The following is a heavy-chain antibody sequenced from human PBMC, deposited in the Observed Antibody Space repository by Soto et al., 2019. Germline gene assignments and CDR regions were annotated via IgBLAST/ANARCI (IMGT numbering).Heavy chain of an antibody. Sequence: GGSLRLSCAASGFTFSDYYMSWIRQAPGKGLEWVSYISSSGSTIYYADSVKGRFTISRDNAKNSLYLQMNSLRAEDTAVYYCARDSLYGVNPPYDYWGQGTLVTVSS. J-gene: IGHJ4*02. V-gene: IGHV3-11*01. CDR2: ISSSGSTI. CDR3: ARDSLYGVNPPYDY. D-gene: IGHD3-10*01. CDR1: GFTFSDYY.